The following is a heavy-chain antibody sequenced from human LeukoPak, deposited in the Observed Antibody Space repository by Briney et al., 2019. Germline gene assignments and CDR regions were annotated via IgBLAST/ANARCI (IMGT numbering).Heavy chain of an antibody. D-gene: IGHD4-11*01. CDR2: FYISGST. V-gene: IGHV4-4*07. J-gene: IGHJ4*02. CDR3: ARDFLLQSEGLFDY. CDR1: GGSISSYY. Sequence: SETLSLTCTVSGGSISSYYWSWIRQHAGKGLEWIGRFYISGSTNHNPSLKSRVTMSVDTSKNQFSLRLNSVTAADTAVYYCARDFLLQSEGLFDYWGQGTLVTVSS.